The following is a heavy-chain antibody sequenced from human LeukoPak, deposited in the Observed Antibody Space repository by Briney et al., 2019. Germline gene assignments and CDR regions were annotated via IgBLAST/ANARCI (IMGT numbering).Heavy chain of an antibody. D-gene: IGHD6-19*01. CDR1: GFTFSSYA. CDR3: AKEPGPVAGSGYYFDY. J-gene: IGHJ4*02. CDR2: ISGSGGST. V-gene: IGHV3-23*01. Sequence: GGSLRLSCAASGFTFSSYAMSWVRQAPGKGLEWVSAISGSGGSTYYADSVKGRFTISRDNSKNTLYLQMNSLRAEDTAVYYCAKEPGPVAGSGYYFDYWGQGTLVTVSS.